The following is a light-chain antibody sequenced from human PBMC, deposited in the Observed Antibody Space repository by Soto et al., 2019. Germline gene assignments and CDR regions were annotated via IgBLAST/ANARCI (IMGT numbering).Light chain of an antibody. CDR1: QSVSSY. V-gene: IGKV3-11*01. CDR3: QQRSNWPIT. Sequence: EIVLTQSPATLSLSPGERATLSCRASQSVSSYLAWYQQKPGQAPRLLIYDASNRATGIPARFSGSGSGTDFTPTFSCLEPEDFAVYYCQQRSNWPITFGQGTRLEIK. CDR2: DAS. J-gene: IGKJ5*01.